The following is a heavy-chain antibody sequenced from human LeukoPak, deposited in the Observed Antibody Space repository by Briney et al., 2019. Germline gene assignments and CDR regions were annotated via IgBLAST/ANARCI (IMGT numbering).Heavy chain of an antibody. V-gene: IGHV1-2*02. D-gene: IGHD3-22*01. CDR2: INPKSGGT. Sequence: ASVKVSCKASGYTFTDYYIHWVRQAPGQGLEWMGWINPKSGGTTYAQKSQGRVTVTTDTSISTDYMVLTGLKSDAAAVYYCARGGGSSGYPDYWGQGTLVTVSS. CDR3: ARGGGSSGYPDY. CDR1: GYTFTDYY. J-gene: IGHJ4*02.